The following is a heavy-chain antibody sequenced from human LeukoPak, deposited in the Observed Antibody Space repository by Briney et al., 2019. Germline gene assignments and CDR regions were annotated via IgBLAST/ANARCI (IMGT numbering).Heavy chain of an antibody. J-gene: IGHJ4*02. V-gene: IGHV3-13*01. Sequence: GGSLRLSCAASGFTFSDYDMHWVRQATGKGLEWVSAIGTAGGTYYTGSVKGRFTISRENAKNPLYLQMNSLRAGDTAVYYCARVAKERVGGVYYFDYWGQGTLVTVSS. CDR1: GFTFSDYD. CDR2: IGTAGGT. D-gene: IGHD1-1*01. CDR3: ARVAKERVGGVYYFDY.